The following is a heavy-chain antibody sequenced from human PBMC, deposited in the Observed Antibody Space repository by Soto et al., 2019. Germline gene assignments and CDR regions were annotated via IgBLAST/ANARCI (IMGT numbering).Heavy chain of an antibody. CDR3: ARDGGYYGSGSYYNAFGGLYYYYGMDV. Sequence: NPSETLSLTCTVPGGSISSGGYYWSWIRQHPGKGLEWIGYIYYSGSTYYNPSLKSRVTISVDTSKNQFSLKLSSVTAADTAVYYCARDGGYYGSGSYYNAFGGLYYYYGMDVWGQGTTVTVSS. CDR1: GGSISSGGYY. V-gene: IGHV4-31*03. J-gene: IGHJ6*02. D-gene: IGHD3-10*01. CDR2: IYYSGST.